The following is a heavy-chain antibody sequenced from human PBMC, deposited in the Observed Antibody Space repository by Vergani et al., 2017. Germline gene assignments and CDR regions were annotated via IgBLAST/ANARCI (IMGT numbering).Heavy chain of an antibody. CDR3: AKARDPNCKGGNCYSYYYGLDL. D-gene: IGHD2-21*01. CDR2: ISGSGGNT. Sequence: EVQLLESGGNLIQPGGSLRLSCGASGFTFSSYAMTWVGLAPGKGLQWVSAISGSGGNTFYTDSVEGRFTISRANSKDPLYLQMNSLRVEDTAIYYCAKARDPNCKGGNCYSYYYGLDLWGQGTTVTVSS. V-gene: IGHV3-23*01. CDR1: GFTFSSYA. J-gene: IGHJ6*02.